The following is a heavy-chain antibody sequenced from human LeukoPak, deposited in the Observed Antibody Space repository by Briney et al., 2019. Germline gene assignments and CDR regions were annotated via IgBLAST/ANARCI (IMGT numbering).Heavy chain of an antibody. CDR2: ISYDGSNK. J-gene: IGHJ6*02. D-gene: IGHD3-10*01. V-gene: IGHV3-30*09. CDR1: GITFSNYH. Sequence: GRSLRLSCAASGITFSNYHMHWVRQAPGKGLEWVALISYDGSNKYYADSVKGRFAISRDNSKNTLYLQMSSLRLEDTAVYYCARDPRGAAYGMDVWGQGTTVTVSS. CDR3: ARDPRGAAYGMDV.